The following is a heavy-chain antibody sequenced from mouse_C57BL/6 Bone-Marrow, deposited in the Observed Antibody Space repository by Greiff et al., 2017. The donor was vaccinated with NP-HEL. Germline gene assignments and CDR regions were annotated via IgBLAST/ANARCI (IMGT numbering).Heavy chain of an antibody. CDR3: ARLPYAQWGY. CDR1: GYTFTSYG. CDR2: IYPRSGNT. Sequence: QVQLQQSGAELARPGASVKLSCKASGYTFTSYGISWVKQRPGQGLEWIGEIYPRSGNTYYNEKFKGKATLTADKSSSTAYMELRSLTSEDSAVYYCARLPYAQWGYWGQGTSVTVSS. J-gene: IGHJ4*01. V-gene: IGHV1-81*01. D-gene: IGHD1-1*01.